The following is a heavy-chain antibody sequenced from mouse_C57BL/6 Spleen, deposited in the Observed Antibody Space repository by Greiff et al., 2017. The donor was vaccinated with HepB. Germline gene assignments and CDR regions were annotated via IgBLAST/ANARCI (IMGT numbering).Heavy chain of an antibody. J-gene: IGHJ3*01. CDR3: ARGYEYAGFAY. V-gene: IGHV1-80*01. Sequence: VQLQESGAELVKPGASVKISCKASGYAFSSYWMNWVKQRPGKGLEWIGQIYPGDGDTNYNGKFKGKATLTADKSSSTAYMQLSSLTSEDSAVYFCARGYEYAGFAYWGQGTLVTVSA. CDR1: GYAFSSYW. D-gene: IGHD2-4*01. CDR2: IYPGDGDT.